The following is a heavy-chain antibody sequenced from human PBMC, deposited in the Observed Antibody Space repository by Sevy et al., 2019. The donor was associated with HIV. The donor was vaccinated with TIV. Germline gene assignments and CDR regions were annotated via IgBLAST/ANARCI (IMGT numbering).Heavy chain of an antibody. Sequence: GGSLRFSCAASGFTFSSYGMHWVRQAPGKGLEWVAVISYDGSNKYYADSVKGRFTISRDNSKNTLYLQMNSLRAEDTAVYYCANEEPMVRGVIPGDYWGQGTLVTVSS. CDR3: ANEEPMVRGVIPGDY. D-gene: IGHD3-10*01. CDR2: ISYDGSNK. V-gene: IGHV3-30*18. CDR1: GFTFSSYG. J-gene: IGHJ4*02.